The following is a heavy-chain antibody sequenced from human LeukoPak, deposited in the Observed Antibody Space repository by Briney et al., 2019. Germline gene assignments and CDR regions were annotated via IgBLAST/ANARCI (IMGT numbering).Heavy chain of an antibody. CDR2: IYYSRRP. J-gene: IGHJ6*03. Sequence: SETLSLTCHVPGYSISSAYYWGWIRQPPGKGLEWIWSIYYSRRPYYNPSLKSRVSISVDTSKNQFSLKLSSVSAADTAVYYCARVGAANGITMVRGVIRPNYMDVWGKGTTVTISS. CDR3: ARVGAANGITMVRGVIRPNYMDV. V-gene: IGHV4-38-2*02. CDR1: GYSISSAYY. D-gene: IGHD3-10*01.